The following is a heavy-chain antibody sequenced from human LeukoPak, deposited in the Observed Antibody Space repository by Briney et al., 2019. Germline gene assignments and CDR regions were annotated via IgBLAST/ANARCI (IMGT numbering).Heavy chain of an antibody. Sequence: ESGGSLRLSCAASGFTFSNVWMSWVRQAPGKGLEWVSAISGSGGSTYYADSVKGRFTVSRDNSKNTLYLQMNSLRAEDTAVYYCATPTVTTGGYWGQGTLVTVSS. CDR3: ATPTVTTGGY. V-gene: IGHV3-23*01. D-gene: IGHD4-17*01. CDR2: ISGSGGST. CDR1: GFTFSNVW. J-gene: IGHJ4*02.